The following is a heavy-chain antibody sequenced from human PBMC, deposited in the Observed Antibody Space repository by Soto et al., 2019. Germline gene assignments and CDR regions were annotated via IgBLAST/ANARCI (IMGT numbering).Heavy chain of an antibody. V-gene: IGHV5-51*01. CDR2: IYPGDSDA. J-gene: IGHJ6*02. CDR1: GYTFTNNW. Sequence: PGESLKISCKGSGYTFTNNWIGWVRQMPGKGLEWMGIIYPGDSDARYSPSFQGQVTISVDKSISTAYLQWSSLKASDTAMYYCARLYGSSTSGLDVCGQGTTVTVYS. CDR3: ARLYGSSTSGLDV. D-gene: IGHD6-6*01.